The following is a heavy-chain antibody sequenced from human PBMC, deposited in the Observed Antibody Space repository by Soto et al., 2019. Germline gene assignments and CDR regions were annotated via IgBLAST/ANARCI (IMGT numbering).Heavy chain of an antibody. D-gene: IGHD6-13*01. CDR1: GGSFSSYA. CDR3: ARDTPNPYSSTYDY. J-gene: IGHJ4*02. CDR2: IIPIFGTA. Sequence: SVKVSCKASGGSFSSYAISWVRQAPGQGLEWMGGIIPIFGTANYAQKFQGRVTITADESTSTAYMELSSLRSEDTAVYYCARDTPNPYSSTYDYWGQGTLVTVS. V-gene: IGHV1-69*13.